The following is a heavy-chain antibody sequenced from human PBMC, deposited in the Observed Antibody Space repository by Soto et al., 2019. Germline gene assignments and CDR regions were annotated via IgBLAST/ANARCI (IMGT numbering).Heavy chain of an antibody. CDR3: ARGPGYDFWSGYYTYYYMDV. CDR1: GGSISSSSYY. V-gene: IGHV4-39*01. D-gene: IGHD3-3*01. J-gene: IGHJ6*03. CDR2: IYYSGST. Sequence: SETLSLTCTVSGGSISSSSYYWGWIRQPPGKGLEWIGSIYYSGSTYYNPSLKSRVTISVDTSKNQFSLKLSSVTAADTAVYYCARGPGYDFWSGYYTYYYMDVWGKGTTVTVSS.